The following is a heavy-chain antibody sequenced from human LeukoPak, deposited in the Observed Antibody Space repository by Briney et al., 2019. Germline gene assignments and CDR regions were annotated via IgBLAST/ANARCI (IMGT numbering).Heavy chain of an antibody. V-gene: IGHV4-34*01. CDR1: GGSFSGYY. CDR2: INRSGST. D-gene: IGHD6-13*01. J-gene: IGHJ6*03. CDR3: ARGPYSSSWKSSYYMDV. Sequence: SETLSLTCAVYGGSFSGYYWSWLRQPPGKGLEGIGEINRSGSTNYNPSLKSRVTISVDTSKNQFSLRLSSVTAADTAVYYCARGPYSSSWKSSYYMDVWGKGTTVTVSS.